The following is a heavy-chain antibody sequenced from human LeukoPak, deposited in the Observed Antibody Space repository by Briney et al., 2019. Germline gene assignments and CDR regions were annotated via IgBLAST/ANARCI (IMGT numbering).Heavy chain of an antibody. CDR2: ISSSSSYI. CDR1: GFTFSSYS. V-gene: IGHV3-21*01. J-gene: IGHJ4*02. D-gene: IGHD2-2*01. Sequence: GGSLRLSCAASGFTFSSYSMNWVRQAPGKGLEWVSSISSSSSYIYYADSEKGRFTISRDNAKNSLYLQMNSLRAEDTAVYYCRGYCSSTSCPGDYWGQGTLVTVSS. CDR3: RGYCSSTSCPGDY.